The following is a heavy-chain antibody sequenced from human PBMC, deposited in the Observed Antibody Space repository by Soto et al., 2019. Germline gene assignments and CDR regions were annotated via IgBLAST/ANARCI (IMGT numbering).Heavy chain of an antibody. CDR2: ISGSGGST. D-gene: IGHD2-2*01. CDR3: AKDHLTRQGIVVVPAAAFDP. CDR1: GFTFSSYA. Sequence: GGSLRLSCAASGFTFSSYAITWVRQAPGKGLEWVSAISGSGGSTYYADSVKGRFTISRDNSKNTLYLQMNSLRAEDTAVYYCAKDHLTRQGIVVVPAAAFDPWGQGTLVNVSS. V-gene: IGHV3-23*01. J-gene: IGHJ5*02.